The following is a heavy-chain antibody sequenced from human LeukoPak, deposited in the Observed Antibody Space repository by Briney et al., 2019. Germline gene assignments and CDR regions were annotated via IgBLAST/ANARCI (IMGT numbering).Heavy chain of an antibody. CDR2: ISYDANIK. V-gene: IGHV3-30*18. J-gene: IGHJ4*02. D-gene: IGHD3/OR15-3a*01. Sequence: PGRSLRLSCAASAFTSRTYGMHWVRQAPGKGLEWVAVISYDANIKNYADSVKGRFTISRDNSKNTLYLQMNSLRPEDTAVYYCAKDRHPARTDGYYFDYWGQGTLVTVSS. CDR1: AFTSRTYG. CDR3: AKDRHPARTDGYYFDY.